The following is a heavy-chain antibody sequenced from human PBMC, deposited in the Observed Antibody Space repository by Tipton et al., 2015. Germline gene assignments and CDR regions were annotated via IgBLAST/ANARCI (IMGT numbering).Heavy chain of an antibody. V-gene: IGHV4-61*08. Sequence: TLSLTCSVSGGSMSSGGDYWTWIRQHPGKGLEWIGEVNHGGSSNYKPSLKSRVTVSVDTSKNQFSLRVSSVTAADTAVYYCARGAGNSSTWDFDYWGQGSLVTVSS. D-gene: IGHD6-13*01. J-gene: IGHJ4*02. CDR2: VNHGGSS. CDR3: ARGAGNSSTWDFDY. CDR1: GGSMSSGGDY.